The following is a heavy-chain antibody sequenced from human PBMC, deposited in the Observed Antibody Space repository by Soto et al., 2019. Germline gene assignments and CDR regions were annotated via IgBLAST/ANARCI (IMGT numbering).Heavy chain of an antibody. J-gene: IGHJ4*02. Sequence: GGSLRLSCAGSGLTFSSYGMHWVRQAPGKGLEWVAVISYDGSEKFYAESVKGRFTISRDNSKNTVYLQMNSLRNEDTAMYFCARDSAPRRVREIIMDDFDYGGKGPLFTVSS. CDR2: ISYDGSEK. CDR3: ARDSAPRRVREIIMDDFDY. V-gene: IGHV3-30*03. CDR1: GLTFSSYG. D-gene: IGHD3-10*01.